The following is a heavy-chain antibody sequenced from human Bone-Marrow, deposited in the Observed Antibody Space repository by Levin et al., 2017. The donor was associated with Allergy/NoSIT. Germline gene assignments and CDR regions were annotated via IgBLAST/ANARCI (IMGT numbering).Heavy chain of an antibody. CDR2: IWYDGRNK. CDR1: GFTFSLYG. Sequence: QSGESLKISCAASGFTFSLYGMNWVRQAPGKGLEWVAVIWYDGRNKFYADSVKGRFTISRDNTKNTVSLQMNSLRVEDTAVYYCARDPEQWLVQVRYFDFWGQGAQVTVSS. J-gene: IGHJ4*02. CDR3: ARDPEQWLVQVRYFDF. D-gene: IGHD6-19*01. V-gene: IGHV3-33*01.